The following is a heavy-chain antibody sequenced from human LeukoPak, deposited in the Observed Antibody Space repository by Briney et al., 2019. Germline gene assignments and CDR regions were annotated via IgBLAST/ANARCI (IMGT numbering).Heavy chain of an antibody. J-gene: IGHJ6*03. CDR2: IYYSGSN. Sequence: SETLSLTCTVSGGSINGNDYYWGWIRQPPGKGLEWIVSIYYSGSNYYNPSLKSRVTISVDTSKNQFFLRLNSVTAADTAMYYCARTNYYFYYMDVWGRGTTVTVSS. V-gene: IGHV4-39*01. CDR1: GGSINGNDYY. CDR3: ARTNYYFYYMDV. D-gene: IGHD2-8*01.